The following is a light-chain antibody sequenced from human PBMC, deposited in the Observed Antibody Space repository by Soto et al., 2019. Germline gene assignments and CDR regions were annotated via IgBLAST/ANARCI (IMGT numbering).Light chain of an antibody. CDR3: QQYYSTPPCGT. CDR2: WAS. J-gene: IGKJ2*02. V-gene: IGKV4-1*01. CDR1: QSVLYSSNNKNY. Sequence: DIVMTQSPDSLAVSLGERATINCKSSQSVLYSSNNKNYLAWYQQKPGQPPKLLIYWASTRESGVPDRFSGSGSGTDFTLTISSLQAEDVAVYYCQQYYSTPPCGTFGQGTKLEIK.